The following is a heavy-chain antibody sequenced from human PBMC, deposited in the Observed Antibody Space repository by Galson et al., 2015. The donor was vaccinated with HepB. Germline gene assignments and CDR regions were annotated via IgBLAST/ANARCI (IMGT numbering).Heavy chain of an antibody. CDR1: GFTFSSYE. Sequence: SLRLSCAASGFTFSSYEMNWVRQAPGKGLEWLSYNSTSGTTIYYAGSVKGRFTISRDNAKNSLYLQMNSLRAEDTAVYYCARESCSGASCFQLDAFDIWGQGTMVTVSS. CDR2: NSTSGTTI. D-gene: IGHD2-15*01. J-gene: IGHJ3*02. CDR3: ARESCSGASCFQLDAFDI. V-gene: IGHV3-48*03.